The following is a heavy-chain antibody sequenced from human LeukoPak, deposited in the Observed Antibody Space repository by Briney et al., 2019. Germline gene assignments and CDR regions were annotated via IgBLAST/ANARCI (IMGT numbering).Heavy chain of an antibody. CDR1: GFTFSGSA. CDR3: TTVTVCTGSSCPGAFNY. J-gene: IGHJ4*02. D-gene: IGHD2-15*01. V-gene: IGHV3-73*01. CDR2: IRSKANSYAT. Sequence: PGGSLRLSCAASGFTFSGSAMHWVRQASGKGLEWVGRIRSKANSYATAYAASVKGRFTISRDDSKNTAYLQMNSLKTEDTAVYFCTTVTVCTGSSCPGAFNYWGQGTLVTVSS.